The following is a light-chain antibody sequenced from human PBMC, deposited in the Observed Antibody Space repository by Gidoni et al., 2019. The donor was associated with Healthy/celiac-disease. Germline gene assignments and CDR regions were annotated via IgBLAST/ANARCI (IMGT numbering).Light chain of an antibody. J-gene: IGLJ3*02. Sequence: QSALTQPRSVSGSPGQSVTISCTGTSSDVGGYNYVSWYQQHPGKAPKLMIYDVSKRPSGVPDRCSGSKSGNTASLTISGLQAEDEADYYCCSYAGSLWVFGGGTKLTVL. CDR1: SSDVGGYNY. V-gene: IGLV2-11*01. CDR3: CSYAGSLWV. CDR2: DVS.